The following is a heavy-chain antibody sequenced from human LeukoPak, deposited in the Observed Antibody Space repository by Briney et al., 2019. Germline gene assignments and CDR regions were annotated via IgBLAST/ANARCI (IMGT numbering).Heavy chain of an antibody. V-gene: IGHV5-51*01. CDR2: IYPGDSDT. CDR3: ASAYHGDSSWAY. CDR1: GYRFTSYW. D-gene: IGHD2-21*02. Sequence: GESLKISCKGSGYRFTSYWIGWVRQMPWRGLEWMGIIYPGDSDTRYSPSFQGQVTISADKSISTAYLQWSSLKASDTAIYYCASAYHGDSSWAYWGQGAPVTVSS. J-gene: IGHJ4*02.